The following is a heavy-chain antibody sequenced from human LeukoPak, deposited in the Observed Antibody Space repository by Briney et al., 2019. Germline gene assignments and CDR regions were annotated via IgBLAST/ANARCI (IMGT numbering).Heavy chain of an antibody. V-gene: IGHV1-2*02. J-gene: IGHJ5*02. CDR2: INPNSGGT. CDR3: ARGRVYAGGWFDP. D-gene: IGHD6-6*01. Sequence: GASVKVSCKASGYTFTGYYMHWVRQAPGQGLEWMGWINPNSGGTNYAQKFQGRVTITRNTSISTAYMELSSLRSEDTAVYYCARGRVYAGGWFDPWGQGTLVTVSS. CDR1: GYTFTGYY.